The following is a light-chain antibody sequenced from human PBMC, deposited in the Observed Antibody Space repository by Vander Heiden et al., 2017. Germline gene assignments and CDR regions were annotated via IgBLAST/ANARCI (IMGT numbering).Light chain of an antibody. Sequence: DIQMTQSPSSLSASVGDRVTITCRASQSISSYLNWYQQKPGKAPKVLIYAASSLQSGVPSRFSGSGSGTDFTLTISSLQPEDFATYYCQRSDSTPFTFGPGTKVDIK. J-gene: IGKJ3*01. CDR1: QSISSY. CDR2: AAS. V-gene: IGKV1-39*01. CDR3: QRSDSTPFT.